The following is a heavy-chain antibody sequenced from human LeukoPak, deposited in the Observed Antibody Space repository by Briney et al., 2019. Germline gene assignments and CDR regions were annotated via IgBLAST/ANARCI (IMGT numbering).Heavy chain of an antibody. Sequence: PGGSLRLSCAASGFTFSSYAMSWVRQAPGKGLEWVSAISGSGGSTYYEDSVKGRFTVSRDNSKNTLYLQMNSLRAEDTAVYYCARSYSYGGIHYWGQGTLVTVSS. V-gene: IGHV3-23*01. J-gene: IGHJ4*02. CDR3: ARSYSYGGIHY. CDR2: ISGSGGST. D-gene: IGHD5-18*01. CDR1: GFTFSSYA.